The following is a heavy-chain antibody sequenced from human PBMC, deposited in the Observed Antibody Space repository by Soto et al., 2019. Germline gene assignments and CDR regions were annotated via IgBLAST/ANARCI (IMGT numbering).Heavy chain of an antibody. CDR1: GYTFTSYY. Sequence: ASVKVSCKASGYTFTSYYMHWVRRAPGQGLEWMGIINPSGGSTSYAQKFQGRVTMTRDTSTSTVYMELSSLRSEDTAVYYCAMALTDIVVVPAAPYYYYMDVWGKGTTVTVSS. J-gene: IGHJ6*03. V-gene: IGHV1-46*01. CDR3: AMALTDIVVVPAAPYYYYMDV. CDR2: INPSGGST. D-gene: IGHD2-2*01.